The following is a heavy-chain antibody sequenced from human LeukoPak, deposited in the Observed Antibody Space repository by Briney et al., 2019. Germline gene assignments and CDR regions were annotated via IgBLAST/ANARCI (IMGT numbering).Heavy chain of an antibody. V-gene: IGHV4-61*02. CDR3: ARDGESNYYYYMDV. Sequence: SETLSLTCTVSGGSISSGSYYWSWIRQPAGKGLEWIGRIYTSGSTNYNASLKSRVTISVDTSKNQFSLKLSSVTAADTAVYYCARDGESNYYYYMDVWGKGTTVTISS. CDR1: GGSISSGSYY. J-gene: IGHJ6*03. CDR2: IYTSGST. D-gene: IGHD3-10*01.